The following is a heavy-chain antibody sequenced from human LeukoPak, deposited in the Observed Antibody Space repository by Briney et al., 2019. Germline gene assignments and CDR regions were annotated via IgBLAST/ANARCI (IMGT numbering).Heavy chain of an antibody. V-gene: IGHV4-34*01. J-gene: IGHJ4*02. CDR1: GGSFSGYY. CDR2: INHSGST. Sequence: SETLSLTCAVYGGSFSGYYWSWIRQPPGKGLKWIGEINHSGSTNYNPSLKSRVTISVDTSKNQFSLKLSSVTAADTAVYYCARYSNTAMVTAPFDYWGQGTLVTVSS. CDR3: ARYSNTAMVTAPFDY. D-gene: IGHD5-18*01.